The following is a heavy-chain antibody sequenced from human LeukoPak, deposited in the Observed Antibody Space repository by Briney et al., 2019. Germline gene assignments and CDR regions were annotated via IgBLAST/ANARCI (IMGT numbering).Heavy chain of an antibody. CDR1: GDGVSTNSAA. D-gene: IGHD6-13*01. Sequence: SQTLSLTCAISGDGVSTNSAAWNWIRQSPSRGLEWLGRTYYRSKWNTDYAVSVKSRITINADTSRNQLSLQLNSVTPEDTAVYYCARNVRSWYDALDYWGQGTLVTVSS. CDR3: ARNVRSWYDALDY. CDR2: TYYRSKWNT. V-gene: IGHV6-1*01. J-gene: IGHJ4*02.